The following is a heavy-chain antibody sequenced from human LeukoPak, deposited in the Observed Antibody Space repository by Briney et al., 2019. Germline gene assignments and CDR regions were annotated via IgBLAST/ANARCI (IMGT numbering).Heavy chain of an antibody. CDR3: ARVVAVAGEEYFDY. D-gene: IGHD6-19*01. Sequence: SVKVSCKASGGTFSSYAISWVRQAPGQGLEWMGRIIPILGIANYAQKFQGRVTMTRNTSISTAYMELSSLRSEDTAVYYCARVVAVAGEEYFDYWGQGTLVTVSS. J-gene: IGHJ4*02. CDR1: GGTFSSYA. V-gene: IGHV1-69*04. CDR2: IIPILGIA.